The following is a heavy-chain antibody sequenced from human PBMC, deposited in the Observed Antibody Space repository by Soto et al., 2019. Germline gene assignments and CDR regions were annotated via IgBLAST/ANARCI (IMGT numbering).Heavy chain of an antibody. D-gene: IGHD3-22*01. CDR1: GYTFTGYY. Sequence: ASVKVSCKASGYTFTGYYMHWVRQAPGQGLEWMGWINPNSGGTNYAQKFQGRVTMTRDTSISTAYMELSRLRSDDTAVYYCARDRGGYYTYCYYGMDVWGQGTTVTVSS. V-gene: IGHV1-2*02. CDR3: ARDRGGYYTYCYYGMDV. J-gene: IGHJ6*02. CDR2: INPNSGGT.